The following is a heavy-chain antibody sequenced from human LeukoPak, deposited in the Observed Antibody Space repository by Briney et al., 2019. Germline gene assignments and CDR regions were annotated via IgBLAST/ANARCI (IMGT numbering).Heavy chain of an antibody. Sequence: ASVKVSCKASGDTLSSRGFSWVRQAPGQGLEWMGGIIPMFGTVTYAQNFQGRVTITADESTGTAYMELSSLRSVDTAVYYCARVVSIGQPPYFYYMDVWGKGTTVTVSS. CDR3: ARVVSIGQPPYFYYMDV. V-gene: IGHV1-69*13. J-gene: IGHJ6*03. CDR1: GDTLSSRG. D-gene: IGHD6-6*01. CDR2: IIPMFGTV.